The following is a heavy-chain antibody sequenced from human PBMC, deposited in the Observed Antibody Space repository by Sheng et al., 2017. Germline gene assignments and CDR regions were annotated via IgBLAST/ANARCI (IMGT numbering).Heavy chain of an antibody. CDR1: GFTFSSYS. V-gene: IGHV3-21*02. J-gene: IGHJ6*03. D-gene: IGHD3-16*01. CDR2: ISSSSSYI. Sequence: EVPLVESGGGLVKPGGSLRLSCATSGFTFSSYSMNWVRQAPGKGLEWVSYISSSSSYIYYADSVKGRFTISRDDAKNSLYLQMNSLRAEDTAVYYCARDGLGGAINYYYYYMDVWGQGTAVTVSS. CDR3: ARDGLGGAINYYYYYMDV.